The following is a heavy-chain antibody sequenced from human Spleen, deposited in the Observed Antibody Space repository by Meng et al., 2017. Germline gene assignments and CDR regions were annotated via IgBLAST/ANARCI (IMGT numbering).Heavy chain of an antibody. D-gene: IGHD6-19*01. CDR1: GFTFNTYS. Sequence: GESLKISCAASGFTFNTYSMNWVRQAPGKGLEWVSGISWNAGSTGYADSVKGRFTISRDNAKNSLSLQMNSLRAEDTALYYCVKDRYKTYSSGWYGGYWGQGTLVTVSS. CDR2: ISWNAGST. CDR3: VKDRYKTYSSGWYGGY. V-gene: IGHV3-20*04. J-gene: IGHJ4*02.